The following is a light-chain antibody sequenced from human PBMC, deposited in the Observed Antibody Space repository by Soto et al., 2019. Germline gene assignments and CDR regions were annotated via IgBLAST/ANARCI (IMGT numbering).Light chain of an antibody. V-gene: IGKV1-5*01. CDR1: QSISRW. CDR3: QQYKTYPT. J-gene: IGKJ1*01. Sequence: DIQMTQSPSTLSASVGDRVTITCRASQSISRWLAWYQQKPGKAPKVLISDASRLESVVPSRFTGSGSGTEFTLTISSLQPDDFATYHCQQYKTYPTFGEGTKVEIK. CDR2: DAS.